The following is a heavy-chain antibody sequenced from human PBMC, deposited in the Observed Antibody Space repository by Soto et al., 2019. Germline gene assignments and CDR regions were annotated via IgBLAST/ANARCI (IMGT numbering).Heavy chain of an antibody. D-gene: IGHD3-16*01. J-gene: IGHJ4*02. CDR3: ARDRRVGTRYYFDY. V-gene: IGHV3-7*01. CDR2: IKQDGREV. Sequence: EVQLVESGGGLVQPGGSLRLSCAASGFTFSNFWMSWVRQAPGKGPEGVASIKQDGREVHFADSVRGRFFISKNNAYQSLVLEMSSLRDDDTAMYYCARDRRVGTRYYFDYWCQGTLVTVSS. CDR1: GFTFSNFW.